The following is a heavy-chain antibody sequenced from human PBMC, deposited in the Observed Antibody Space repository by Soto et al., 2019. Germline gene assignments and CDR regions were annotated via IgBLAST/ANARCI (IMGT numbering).Heavy chain of an antibody. Sequence: GGSLRLSCAASGFTFSSYALSWVRQAPGKGLECVSAISGSADSTYNADSVKGRFTISRDNSENTLYLQMNSLRAEDTAVYYCAKVGVTSDYWGQGTLVTVSS. J-gene: IGHJ4*02. CDR2: ISGSADST. D-gene: IGHD2-8*01. V-gene: IGHV3-23*01. CDR3: AKVGVTSDY. CDR1: GFTFSSYA.